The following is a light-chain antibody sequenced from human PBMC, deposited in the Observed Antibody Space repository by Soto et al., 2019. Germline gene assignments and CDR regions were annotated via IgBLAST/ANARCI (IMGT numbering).Light chain of an antibody. CDR2: LEGSGSY. J-gene: IGLJ3*02. CDR1: SGHSSYI. Sequence: QPVLTQSSSASASLGSSVKLTCTLSSGHSSYIIAWHQQQPGKAPRYLMKLEGSGSYNKGSGVPDRFSGSSSGADRYLTIANLQLEDEADYYCETWDSNTPRVFGGGTKLTVL. V-gene: IGLV4-60*02. CDR3: ETWDSNTPRV.